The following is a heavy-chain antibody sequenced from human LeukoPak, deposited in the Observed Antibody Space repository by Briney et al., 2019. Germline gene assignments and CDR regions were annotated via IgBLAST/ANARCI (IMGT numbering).Heavy chain of an antibody. V-gene: IGHV3-7*01. CDR1: GFTVSSYS. J-gene: IGHJ6*03. CDR2: IKQDGSEK. CDR3: TREHYFYHMDG. Sequence: PGGSLRLSCAASGFTVSSYSMNWVRQAPGKGLEWVANIKQDGSEKYYVDSVKGRFTISRDNAKNSLYLQMNSLRAEDTAVYYCTREHYFYHMDGWGEGTTVTVSS.